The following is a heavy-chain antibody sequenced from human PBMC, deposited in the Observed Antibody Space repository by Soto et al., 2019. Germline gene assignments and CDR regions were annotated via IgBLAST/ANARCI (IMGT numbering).Heavy chain of an antibody. D-gene: IGHD3-3*01. CDR3: ARDLHYDFRRKRYYYGMDV. CDR2: IYYSGST. V-gene: IGHV4-59*01. J-gene: IGHJ6*02. Sequence: SETLSLTCTVSGGSISSYYWSWIRQPPGKGLEWIGYIYYSGSTNYNPSLKSRVTISVDTSKNQFSLKLSSVTAADTAVYYCARDLHYDFRRKRYYYGMDVWGQGTTVTVSS. CDR1: GGSISSYY.